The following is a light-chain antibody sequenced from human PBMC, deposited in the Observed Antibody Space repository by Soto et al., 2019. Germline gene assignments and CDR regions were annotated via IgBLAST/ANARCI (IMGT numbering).Light chain of an antibody. Sequence: IQMTQSPSSLSVSVGDRVTITCQASQDISDFLNWYQQKPGKAPRLLISDVSALEPGVPSRFSGSGSETDFTLTINSLQPEDIVTYYWQQFHNVPHTFGQGTKLEI. CDR3: QQFHNVPHT. J-gene: IGKJ2*01. CDR1: QDISDF. V-gene: IGKV1-33*01. CDR2: DVS.